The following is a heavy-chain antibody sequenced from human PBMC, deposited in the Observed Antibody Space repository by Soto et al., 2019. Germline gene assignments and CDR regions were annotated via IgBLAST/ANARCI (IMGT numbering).Heavy chain of an antibody. CDR2: IYYSGST. CDR3: ARSSQSTLTTFGY. V-gene: IGHV4-31*03. Sequence: QVQLQESGPGLVKPSQTLSVTGTVSGGSISSGGYYWSWIRQDPGQGLEWIGYIYYSGSTYYNPSLKSRVTKSVETSKNQFPLKLSSVTAVDTAVYYCARSSQSTLTTFGYWGQGTLVTGSS. CDR1: GGSISSGGYY. D-gene: IGHD4-17*01. J-gene: IGHJ4*02.